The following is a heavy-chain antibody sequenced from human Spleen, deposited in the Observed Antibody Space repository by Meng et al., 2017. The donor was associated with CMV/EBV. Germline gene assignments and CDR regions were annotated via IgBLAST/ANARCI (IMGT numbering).Heavy chain of an antibody. CDR3: ARVPLMGGNSEY. CDR2: IYYSGST. V-gene: IGHV4-39*01. Sequence: SETLSLTCTVSGGSISSSSYYWGWIRQPPGKGLEWIGSIYYSGSTYYNPSLKSRVTISVDTSKNQFSLKLSSVTAADTAVYYGARVPLMGGNSEYWGQGTLVTVSS. D-gene: IGHD1-26*01. CDR1: GGSISSSSYY. J-gene: IGHJ4*02.